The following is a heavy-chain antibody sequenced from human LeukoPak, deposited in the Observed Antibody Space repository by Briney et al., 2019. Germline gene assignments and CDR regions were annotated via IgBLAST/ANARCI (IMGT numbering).Heavy chain of an antibody. D-gene: IGHD2-2*01. CDR1: GYSFTSYW. CDR2: IYPGDSDT. Sequence: GESLKISCKGSGYSFTSYWIGWVRQMPGKGLEWMGIIYPGDSDTRYSPSFQGQVTISADKSISTAYLQWSSLKASDTAMYYCARHRRGCSSASCYYYYYMDVWGKGTTVTVSS. V-gene: IGHV5-51*01. J-gene: IGHJ6*03. CDR3: ARHRRGCSSASCYYYYYMDV.